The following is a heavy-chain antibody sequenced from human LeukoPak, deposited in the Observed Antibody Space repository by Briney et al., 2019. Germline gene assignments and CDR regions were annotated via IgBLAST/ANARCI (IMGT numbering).Heavy chain of an antibody. V-gene: IGHV1-46*01. CDR3: ARDQEAFDY. J-gene: IGHJ4*02. Sequence: ASVKVSCKASGYSFTSNYIHWVRQAPGQGLEWMGIIYPRDGSTSYAQKFQGRVTVTRDTSTSTVHMELSGLRSEDTAVYYCARDQEAFDYWGQGTLVTVSS. CDR1: GYSFTSNY. CDR2: IYPRDGST.